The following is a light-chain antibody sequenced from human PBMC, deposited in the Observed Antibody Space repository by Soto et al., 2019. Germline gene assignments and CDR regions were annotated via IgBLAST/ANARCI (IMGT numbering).Light chain of an antibody. V-gene: IGLV2-14*01. Sequence: QSALTQPASVSGSPGQSITISCTGSSSDIGAYNYVSWFQQYPGKAPKLIISEVSNRPSGVSNRFSGSKSGTAASLTISGLPTEDEADYFCFSFTPDWTHVFGNGTKVTVL. CDR3: FSFTPDWTHV. CDR1: SSDIGAYNY. CDR2: EVS. J-gene: IGLJ1*01.